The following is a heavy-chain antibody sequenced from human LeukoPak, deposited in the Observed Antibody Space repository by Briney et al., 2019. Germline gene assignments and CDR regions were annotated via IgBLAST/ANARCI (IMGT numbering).Heavy chain of an antibody. J-gene: IGHJ4*02. D-gene: IGHD1-26*01. V-gene: IGHV3-53*04. Sequence: GGSLRLSCAASGFTVNSNYMSWVRQAPGKGLEWVSVIYSGGSTYYADSVKGRFTISRHNSKNTLYLQMNSLRAEDTAVYYCASSKIVGATIYCYWGQGTLVTVSS. CDR2: IYSGGST. CDR3: ASSKIVGATIYCY. CDR1: GFTVNSNY.